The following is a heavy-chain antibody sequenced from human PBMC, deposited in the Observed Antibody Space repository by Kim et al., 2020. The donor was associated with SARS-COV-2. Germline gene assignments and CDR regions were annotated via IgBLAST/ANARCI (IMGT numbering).Heavy chain of an antibody. V-gene: IGHV1-3*01. J-gene: IGHJ4*02. Sequence: KYSQKFQGRVTITRDTSASTAYMELSSLRSEDTAVYYCARGSSSWYAEDNWGQGTLVTVSS. D-gene: IGHD6-13*01. CDR3: ARGSSSWYAEDN.